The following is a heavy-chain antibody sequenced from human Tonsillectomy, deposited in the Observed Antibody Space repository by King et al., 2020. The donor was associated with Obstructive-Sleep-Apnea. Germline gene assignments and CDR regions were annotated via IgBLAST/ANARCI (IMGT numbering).Heavy chain of an antibody. V-gene: IGHV3-23*04. CDR1: GFTFGTYA. CDR3: AKAHPTVNDY. D-gene: IGHD1-1*01. J-gene: IGHJ4*02. CDR2: WSGSGGST. Sequence: VQLVESGGGLVQPGGSLRLSCAASGFTFGTYAMSWVRQAPGEGLEWVSSWSGSGGSTYYADSVKGRFTISRDNSKNTVYLQMNSLRAEDTAVYYCAKAHPTVNDYWGQGTLVTAPS.